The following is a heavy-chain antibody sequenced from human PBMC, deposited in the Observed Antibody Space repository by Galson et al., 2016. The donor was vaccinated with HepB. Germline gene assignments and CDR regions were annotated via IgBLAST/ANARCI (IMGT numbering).Heavy chain of an antibody. D-gene: IGHD3-22*01. Sequence: SVKVSCKASGYTFTNFYMHWVRQAPGQGPEWMGIINPSGGSTNYAQKFQGRVTMTRDTSTITVYMELSSLQSEDTAFYYCARVKYYDGSGYSSSPYFDYWGQGTLVSVSS. CDR1: GYTFTNFY. CDR2: INPSGGST. V-gene: IGHV1-46*01. J-gene: IGHJ4*02. CDR3: ARVKYYDGSGYSSSPYFDY.